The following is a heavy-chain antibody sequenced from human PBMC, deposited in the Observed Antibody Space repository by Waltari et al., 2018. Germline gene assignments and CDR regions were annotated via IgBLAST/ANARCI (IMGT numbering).Heavy chain of an antibody. CDR3: ARDRYDYRTQTYYFDF. V-gene: IGHV1-69*04. CDR1: GGGTFVDYA. J-gene: IGHJ4*02. D-gene: IGHD5-12*01. Sequence: QVQLVQSGPEVKRPGSSVKISCVVSGGGTFVDYAYAWVRQAPGQGLEWMGRNVPLFELRNYAQNFQGRLSFTADKSTSTVYMEVRDLRSDDTAIYFCARDRYDYRTQTYYFDFWGQGTLVTVSS. CDR2: NVPLFELR.